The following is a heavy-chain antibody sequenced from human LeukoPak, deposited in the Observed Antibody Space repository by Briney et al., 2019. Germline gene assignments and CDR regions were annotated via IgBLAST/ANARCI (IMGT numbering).Heavy chain of an antibody. CDR2: MSGRGDTS. CDR3: AKLAGIRGWFVYYFDY. Sequence: GGSLRLSCAASGFTFGTHAMTWVRQAPGKGLEWVSGMSGRGDTSYYADSVKGRFTISRDNSKNTLFLQMNSLRAEDTAVYYCAKLAGIRGWFVYYFDYWGQRTLVTVS. V-gene: IGHV3-23*01. J-gene: IGHJ4*02. D-gene: IGHD6-19*01. CDR1: GFTFGTHA.